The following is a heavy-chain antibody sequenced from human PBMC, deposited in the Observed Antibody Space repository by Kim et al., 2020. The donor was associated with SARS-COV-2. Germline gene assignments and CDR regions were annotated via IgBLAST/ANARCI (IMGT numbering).Heavy chain of an antibody. Sequence: GGSLRLSCAASGFTFSNYGMHWVRQAPGKGLEWVAVIWYDGSNKYYVDSVKGRFTISRDNSKNTVYLQMNSLRVEDTAVYFCAGDLRARQLWSPLTSDYWGQGTLVTVS. CDR3: AGDLRARQLWSPLTSDY. J-gene: IGHJ4*02. CDR2: IWYDGSNK. CDR1: GFTFSNYG. V-gene: IGHV3-33*01. D-gene: IGHD5-18*01.